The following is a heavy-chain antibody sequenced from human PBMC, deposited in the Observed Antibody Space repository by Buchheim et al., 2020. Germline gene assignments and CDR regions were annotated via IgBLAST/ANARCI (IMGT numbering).Heavy chain of an antibody. J-gene: IGHJ5*02. CDR3: ASQYQLLGNWFDP. V-gene: IGHV4-39*01. CDR1: VGSISSSSYY. CDR2: IYYSGST. Sequence: QLQLQESGPGLVKPSETLSLTCTVSVGSISSSSYYWGWIRQPPGKGLEWIGSIYYSGSTYYNPSLKSRVTISVDTSKNQFSLKLGSVTAADTAVYYCASQYQLLGNWFDPWGQGTL. D-gene: IGHD2-2*01.